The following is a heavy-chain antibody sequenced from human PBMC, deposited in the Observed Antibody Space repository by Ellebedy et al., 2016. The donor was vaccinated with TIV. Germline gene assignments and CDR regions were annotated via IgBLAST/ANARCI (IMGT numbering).Heavy chain of an antibody. CDR3: ARTAGGNIYWYFDL. CDR2: ISYDGSNK. CDR1: GFTFSSYG. D-gene: IGHD4-23*01. J-gene: IGHJ2*01. Sequence: GESLKISXAASGFTFSSYGMHWVRQAPGKGLEWVAVISYDGSNKYYADSVKGRFTISRDNSKNTLYLQMNSLRAEDTAVYYCARTAGGNIYWYFDLWGRGTLVTVSS. V-gene: IGHV3-30*03.